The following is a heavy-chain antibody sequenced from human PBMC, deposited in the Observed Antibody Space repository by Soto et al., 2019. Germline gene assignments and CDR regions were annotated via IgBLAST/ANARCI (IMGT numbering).Heavy chain of an antibody. D-gene: IGHD4-17*01. V-gene: IGHV4-31*03. J-gene: IGHJ4*02. CDR2: IYYSGGT. Sequence: QVKLQESGPGLVKPSQTLSLSCTVSGGSIRSGGYYWSWIRQHPGKGLEWIGYIYYSGGTDYNPSLKSRVTMSLDTSKNQFSLSLTAVTAADTAVYFCATMHDYGYYAPFDNWGQGTLVTVAT. CDR3: ATMHDYGYYAPFDN. CDR1: GGSIRSGGYY.